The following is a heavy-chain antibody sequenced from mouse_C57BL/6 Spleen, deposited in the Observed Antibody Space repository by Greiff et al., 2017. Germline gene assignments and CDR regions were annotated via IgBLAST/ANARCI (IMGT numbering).Heavy chain of an antibody. CDR1: GYTFTGYW. CDR3: ARGPTIVTTSGYYFDY. Sequence: QVQLQQSGAELMKPGASVKLSCKATGYTFTGYWIEWVKQRPGHGLEWIGEILPGSGSTNYNEKFKGKATFTADTSSNTAYMQLSSLTTEYSAIYYCARGPTIVTTSGYYFDYWGQGTTLTVSS. V-gene: IGHV1-9*01. J-gene: IGHJ2*01. D-gene: IGHD2-5*01. CDR2: ILPGSGST.